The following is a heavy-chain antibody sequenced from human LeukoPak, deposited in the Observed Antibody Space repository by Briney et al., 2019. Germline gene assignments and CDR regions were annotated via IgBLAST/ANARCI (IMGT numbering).Heavy chain of an antibody. CDR3: ARDMRGYSYGSAY. CDR2: INTDGSTT. Sequence: GGSLRLSCAASGFTFSTYWMHWVRQTPGKGLVWVSRINTDGSTTNYADSVKGRFTISRDNSKNTLYLQMNSLRAEDTAVYYCARDMRGYSYGSAYWGQGTLVTVPS. CDR1: GFTFSTYW. D-gene: IGHD5-18*01. J-gene: IGHJ4*02. V-gene: IGHV3-74*01.